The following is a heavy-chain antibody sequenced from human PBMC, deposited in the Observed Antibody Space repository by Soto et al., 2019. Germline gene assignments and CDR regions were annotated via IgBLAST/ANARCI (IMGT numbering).Heavy chain of an antibody. V-gene: IGHV1-18*04. J-gene: IGHJ6*02. CDR2: ISAYNGNT. CDR1: GYTFTSYG. D-gene: IGHD6-6*01. Sequence: ASVKVSCKASGYTFTSYGISWVRQAPGQGLEWMGWISAYNGNTNYAQKLQGRVTMTTDTSTSTAYMELRSLRSDDTAVYYCARAGGIGSSRPQKWYYGMDVWGQGTTVTLSS. CDR3: ARAGGIGSSRPQKWYYGMDV.